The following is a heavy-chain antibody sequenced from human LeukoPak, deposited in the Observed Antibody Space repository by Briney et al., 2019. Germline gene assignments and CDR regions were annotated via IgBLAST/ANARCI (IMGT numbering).Heavy chain of an antibody. CDR1: GFTFSSYA. D-gene: IGHD2-15*01. CDR3: AKALVVVVAAGFDP. Sequence: PGGSLRLSCAASGFTFSSYAMSWVRQAPGKGLEWVSAISGSGGSTYYADSVKGRFTISRDNSKNTPYLQMNSLRAEDTAVYYCAKALVVVVAAGFDPWGQGTLVTVSS. J-gene: IGHJ5*02. V-gene: IGHV3-23*01. CDR2: ISGSGGST.